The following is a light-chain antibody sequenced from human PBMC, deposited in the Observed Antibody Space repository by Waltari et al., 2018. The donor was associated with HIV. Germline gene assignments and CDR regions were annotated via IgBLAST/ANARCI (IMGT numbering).Light chain of an antibody. J-gene: IGLJ2*01. CDR1: SSDVGSYNF. CDR3: SSYAGSNNLL. V-gene: IGLV2-8*01. Sequence: QSALTQPPSASGSPGQSVTISCTGTSSDVGSYNFVSWYKPHPGKAPKLLIFEVSKRPSGVPDRFSGSKSGNTASLTVSGLQPEDEADYYCSSYAGSNNLLFGGGTKLTVL. CDR2: EVS.